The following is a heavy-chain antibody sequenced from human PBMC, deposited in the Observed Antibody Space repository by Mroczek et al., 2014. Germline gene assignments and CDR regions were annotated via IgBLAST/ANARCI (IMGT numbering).Heavy chain of an antibody. CDR1: GGSFSGYY. V-gene: IGHV4-34*01. D-gene: IGHD3-3*01. J-gene: IGHJ4*02. CDR2: INHSGST. Sequence: QVQLQQWGAGLLKPSETLSLTCAVYGGSFSGYYWSWIRQPPGKGLEWIGEINHSGSTNYNPSLKSRVTISVDTSKNQFSLKLSSVTAADTAVYYCARGRLRITIFGVVRPSDYWGQGTLVTVSS. CDR3: ARGRLRITIFGVVRPSDY.